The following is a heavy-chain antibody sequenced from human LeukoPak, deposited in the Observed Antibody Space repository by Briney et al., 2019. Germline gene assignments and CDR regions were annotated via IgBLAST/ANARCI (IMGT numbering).Heavy chain of an antibody. CDR2: INGSGGST. J-gene: IGHJ4*02. D-gene: IGHD4-17*01. CDR3: GRSEYGDYVAGGKVHRVYFDK. CDR1: GFTFSSYA. V-gene: IGHV3-23*01. Sequence: GGSLRLSCAVSGFTFSSYAMTWVRQAPGKGLEWVSSINGSGGSTFYADSVKGRFTTSRDNSKNMLYLQMNSLRVEDTAIYYCGRSEYGDYVAGGKVHRVYFDKWGRGTLVTVSS.